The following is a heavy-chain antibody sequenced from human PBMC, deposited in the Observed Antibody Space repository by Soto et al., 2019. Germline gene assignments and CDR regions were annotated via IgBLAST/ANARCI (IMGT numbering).Heavy chain of an antibody. Sequence: ASVKVSCKASGYTFTSYGISWVRQAPGQGLEWMGWISAYNGNTNYAQKLQGRVTMTTDTSTSTAYMELRSLRSDDTAVYYCARDVNVEYNRSLFDYWGQGTLVTVSS. CDR1: GYTFTSYG. V-gene: IGHV1-18*01. CDR3: ARDVNVEYNRSLFDY. D-gene: IGHD1-20*01. J-gene: IGHJ4*02. CDR2: ISAYNGNT.